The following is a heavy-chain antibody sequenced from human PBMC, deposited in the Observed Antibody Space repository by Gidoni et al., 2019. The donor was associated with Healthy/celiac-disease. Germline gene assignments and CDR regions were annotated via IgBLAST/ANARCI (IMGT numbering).Heavy chain of an antibody. CDR2: NYYSGST. J-gene: IGHJ6*02. V-gene: IGHV4-30-4*08. CDR3: ASSPSECTSCSYGMDV. CDR1: GGSISSGDYY. D-gene: IGHD2-2*01. Sequence: QVQLQESGPGLVKPSQTLSLTCTVSGGSISSGDYYWSWIRQPPGQGLEWIGYNYYSGSTYYNPSLKSRVTISVDTSKNQFSLKLSSVTAADTAVYYCASSPSECTSCSYGMDVWGQGTTVTVSS.